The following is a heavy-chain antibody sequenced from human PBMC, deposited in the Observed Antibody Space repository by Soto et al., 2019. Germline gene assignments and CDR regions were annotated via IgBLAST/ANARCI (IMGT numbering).Heavy chain of an antibody. J-gene: IGHJ5*02. CDR2: IYYSGST. D-gene: IGHD3-22*01. V-gene: IGHV4-30-4*01. CDR3: ARDLSTYYYESSGYYHPTWFDP. Sequence: SETLSLTCTVSGGSISSGDYYWSWIRQPPGKGLEWIGYIYYSGSTYYNPSLKSRVTISVDTSKNQFSLKLSSVTAADTAVYYCARDLSTYYYESSGYYHPTWFDPWGQGTLGTVSS. CDR1: GGSISSGDYY.